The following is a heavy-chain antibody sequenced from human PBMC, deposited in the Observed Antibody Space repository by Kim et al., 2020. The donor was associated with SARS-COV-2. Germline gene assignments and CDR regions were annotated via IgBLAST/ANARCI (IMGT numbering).Heavy chain of an antibody. CDR2: IYYSGST. J-gene: IGHJ5*02. Sequence: SETLSLTCTVSGGSISSSSYYWGWIRQPPGKGLEWIGSIYYSGSTYYNPSLKSRVTISVDTSKNQFSLKLSSVTAADTAVYYCARRVRPIAAAGKNWFDPWGQGTLVTVSS. CDR1: GGSISSSSYY. CDR3: ARRVRPIAAAGKNWFDP. D-gene: IGHD6-13*01. V-gene: IGHV4-39*01.